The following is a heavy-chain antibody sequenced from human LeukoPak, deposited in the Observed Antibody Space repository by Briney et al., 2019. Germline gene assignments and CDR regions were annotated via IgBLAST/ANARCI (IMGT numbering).Heavy chain of an antibody. J-gene: IGHJ1*01. CDR2: INPNSGGT. Sequence: EASVKVSCKASGYTFTGYYMRWVRQAPGQGLEWMGWINPNSGGTNYAQKFQGRVTMTRDTSISTAYMELSRLRSDDTAVYYCARESDYDSSGPIKEYFQHWGQGTLVTVSS. CDR3: ARESDYDSSGPIKEYFQH. D-gene: IGHD3-22*01. V-gene: IGHV1-2*02. CDR1: GYTFTGYY.